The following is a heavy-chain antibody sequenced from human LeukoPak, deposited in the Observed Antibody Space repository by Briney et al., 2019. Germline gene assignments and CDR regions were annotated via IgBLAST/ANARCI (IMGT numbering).Heavy chain of an antibody. Sequence: SETLSLTCAVHGGSFSDSYWNWIRQPPGKGLEWIGEVTHDGRINYNPSLRGRVTISVDTSMNQFSLKLSSVTAADTAVYYCARDGSSSSVYYYYMDVWGKGTTVTVSS. CDR3: ARDGSSSSVYYYYMDV. CDR1: GGSFSDSY. J-gene: IGHJ6*03. V-gene: IGHV4-34*01. D-gene: IGHD6-6*01. CDR2: VTHDGRI.